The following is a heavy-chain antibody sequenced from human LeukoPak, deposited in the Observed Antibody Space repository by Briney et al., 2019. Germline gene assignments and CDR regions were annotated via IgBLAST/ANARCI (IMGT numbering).Heavy chain of an antibody. CDR1: GFTFSDYY. J-gene: IGHJ4*02. D-gene: IGHD5-12*01. V-gene: IGHV3-11*04. CDR2: ISSSGSTI. Sequence: GGSLRLSCAASGFTFSDYYMSWIRQAPGKGLEWVSYISSSGSTIYYADSVKGRSTISRDNAKNSLYLQMNSLRAEDTAVYYCARGRGIVATTNDIFDYWGQGTLVTVSS. CDR3: ARGRGIVATTNDIFDY.